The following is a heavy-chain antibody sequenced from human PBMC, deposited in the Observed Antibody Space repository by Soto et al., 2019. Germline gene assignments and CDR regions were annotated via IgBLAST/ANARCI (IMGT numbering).Heavy chain of an antibody. CDR3: ATGYCSSTSCRLHYYMDV. CDR1: GYTLTELS. V-gene: IGHV1-24*01. D-gene: IGHD2-2*01. CDR2: FDPEDGET. Sequence: ASVKVSCKVSGYTLTELSMHWVRQAPGKGLEWMGGFDPEDGETIYAQKFQGRVTMTEDTSTDTAYMELSSLRSEDTAVYYCATGYCSSTSCRLHYYMDVWGKGTTVTVSS. J-gene: IGHJ6*03.